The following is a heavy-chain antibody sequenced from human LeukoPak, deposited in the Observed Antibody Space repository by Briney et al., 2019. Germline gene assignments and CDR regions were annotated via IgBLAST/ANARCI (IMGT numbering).Heavy chain of an antibody. Sequence: SETLSLTCAVYGGSYSGYYWSWIRAPPGKGLEGIGEINHSGSTNYNPSLKSRVTISVDTSKNQFSLKLSSVTAADTAVYYCARGRRIAAAGYLREHYAFDIWGQGTMVTVSS. D-gene: IGHD6-13*01. CDR1: GGSYSGYY. V-gene: IGHV4-34*01. J-gene: IGHJ3*02. CDR2: INHSGST. CDR3: ARGRRIAAAGYLREHYAFDI.